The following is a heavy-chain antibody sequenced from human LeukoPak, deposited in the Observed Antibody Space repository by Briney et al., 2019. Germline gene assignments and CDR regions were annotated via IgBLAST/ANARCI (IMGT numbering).Heavy chain of an antibody. V-gene: IGHV3-21*01. Sequence: GGSLRLSCAASGFTFSSYGMHWVRQAPGKGLEWVSSISSSSSYIYYADSVKGRFTISRDNAKNSLYLQMNSLRAEDTAVYYCASTTGETDAFDIWGQGTMVTVSS. CDR3: ASTTGETDAFDI. CDR1: GFTFSSYG. D-gene: IGHD7-27*01. J-gene: IGHJ3*02. CDR2: ISSSSSYI.